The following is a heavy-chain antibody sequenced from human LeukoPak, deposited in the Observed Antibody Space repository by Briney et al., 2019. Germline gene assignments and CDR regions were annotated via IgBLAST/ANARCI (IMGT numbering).Heavy chain of an antibody. CDR2: INPNSGGT. J-gene: IGHJ4*02. D-gene: IGHD2-8*01. Sequence: ASVKVSCKASGYTFTGYYMHWVRQAPGQGLEWMGWINPNSGGTNYAQKFQGRVTMTRDTSISTAYMELSRLRSDDTAVYYCAKEKGDIVLMVYATDLDDYWGQGTLVTVSS. CDR1: GYTFTGYY. CDR3: AKEKGDIVLMVYATDLDDY. V-gene: IGHV1-2*02.